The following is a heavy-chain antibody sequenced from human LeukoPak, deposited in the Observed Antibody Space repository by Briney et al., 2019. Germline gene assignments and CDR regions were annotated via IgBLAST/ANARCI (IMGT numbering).Heavy chain of an antibody. CDR1: GGSISSSSYY. J-gene: IGHJ4*02. V-gene: IGHV4-39*01. CDR3: ARHNLPTSWGDY. CDR2: IYYSGST. Sequence: SETLSLTCTVSGGSISSSSYYWGWIRQPPGKGLEWIGSIYYSGSTYYNPSLKSRVTISVDTSKNQFSLKLSSVTAADTAVYYCARHNLPTSWGDYWGQGTLVTVSS. D-gene: IGHD3-16*01.